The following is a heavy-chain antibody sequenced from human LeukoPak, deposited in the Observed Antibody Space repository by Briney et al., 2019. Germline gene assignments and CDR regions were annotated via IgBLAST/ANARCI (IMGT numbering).Heavy chain of an antibody. CDR2: IYPGDSET. D-gene: IGHD3-22*01. J-gene: IGHJ1*01. CDR1: GYRFTNYR. V-gene: IGHV5-51*01. Sequence: GESLKISCRGSGYRFTNYRIAWVRQMPGKGLEWMGIIYPGDSETTYSPSFQGQVTISVDKSINTAYLQWSSLRTSDTAMYYCARLDEDFYYDDSGFYFWGQGTLVTVSS. CDR3: ARLDEDFYYDDSGFYF.